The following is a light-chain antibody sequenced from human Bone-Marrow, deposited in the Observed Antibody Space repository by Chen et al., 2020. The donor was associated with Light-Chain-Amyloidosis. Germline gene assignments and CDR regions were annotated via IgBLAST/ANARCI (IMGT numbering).Light chain of an antibody. J-gene: IGKJ4*01. V-gene: IGKV3-20*01. Sequence: EIVLTQSPGTLSLSPGEGANLSCRASQTISSNYLTWYQQKFGQAPRLLIYGSSSRATGIPDRFTGSESGTDFTLTINRLEPEDFAMYYCQQYGTSPLTVGGGTKVEIK. CDR2: GSS. CDR1: QTISSNY. CDR3: QQYGTSPLT.